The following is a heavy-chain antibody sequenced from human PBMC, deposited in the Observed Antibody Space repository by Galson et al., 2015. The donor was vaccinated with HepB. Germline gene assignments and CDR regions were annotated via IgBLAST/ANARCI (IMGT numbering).Heavy chain of an antibody. D-gene: IGHD6-13*01. Sequence: SVKVSCKASGYFFKDYGINWVRQAPGRGLEWIGWTSPYNGNVNYAQKFQGRVTMTSDTSTSTVFMDLGSLTGDDTAIYYCARDVGIRSWYKIGYLPHWGQGSLVTVSP. V-gene: IGHV1-18*01. CDR1: GYFFKDYG. J-gene: IGHJ1*01. CDR2: TSPYNGNV. CDR3: ARDVGIRSWYKIGYLPH.